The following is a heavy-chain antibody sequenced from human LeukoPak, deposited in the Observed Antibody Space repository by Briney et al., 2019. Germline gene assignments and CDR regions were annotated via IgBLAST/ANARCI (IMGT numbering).Heavy chain of an antibody. D-gene: IGHD3-22*01. V-gene: IGHV4-59*01. CDR1: GGSISTYY. J-gene: IGHJ4*02. CDR3: ARSGGLWLLTYYFDY. CDR2: IYYSGYT. Sequence: SQTLSLTCTVSGGSISTYYWSWIRQPPGRGLEWIGYIYYSGYTNYNPSLKSRVTISVDTSKNQFSLKLSSVTAADTAVYFCARSGGLWLLTYYFDYWGQGTLVTVSS.